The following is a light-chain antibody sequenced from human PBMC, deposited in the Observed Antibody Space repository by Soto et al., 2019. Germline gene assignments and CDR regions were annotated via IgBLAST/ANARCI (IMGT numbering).Light chain of an antibody. CDR2: DTS. CDR3: QQYGSSSWT. Sequence: EIVVTQSPGTLSLSPGERATLSCRASQSVSSSYLAWYQQKPGQPPRLVMYDTSSRATGIPSRFSGSGSGTDFTLTISRLEPEDFAVYYCQQYGSSSWTFGQGTKLDSK. J-gene: IGKJ1*01. CDR1: QSVSSSY. V-gene: IGKV3-20*01.